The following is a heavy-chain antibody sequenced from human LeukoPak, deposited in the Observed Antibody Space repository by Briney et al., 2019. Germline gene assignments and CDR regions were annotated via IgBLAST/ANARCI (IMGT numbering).Heavy chain of an antibody. J-gene: IGHJ4*02. Sequence: GESLKISCKGSGYSFTTYCIGWVRQMPGKGLEWMGIIYPGDSDTKYSPSFQGQVTISADKSISTAYLQWSSLKASDTAMYYCARTGYTSGWYVRSFDYWGQGTLVTVSS. CDR3: ARTGYTSGWYVRSFDY. V-gene: IGHV5-51*01. CDR1: GYSFTTYC. CDR2: IYPGDSDT. D-gene: IGHD6-19*01.